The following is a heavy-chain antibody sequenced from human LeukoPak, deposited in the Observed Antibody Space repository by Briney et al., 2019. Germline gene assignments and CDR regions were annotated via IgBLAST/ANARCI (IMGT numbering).Heavy chain of an antibody. CDR1: GGSFRSYG. Sequence: SVKVSCKASGGSFRSYGINWVRQAPGQGLEWMGGIIPIFGTANYAQKFQGRVTITADESTSTAYMELSSLRSEDTAVYYCARDTSAYYDSSGYYAHGFSWGQGTLVTVSS. CDR2: IIPIFGTA. V-gene: IGHV1-69*01. D-gene: IGHD3-22*01. CDR3: ARDTSAYYDSSGYYAHGFS. J-gene: IGHJ4*02.